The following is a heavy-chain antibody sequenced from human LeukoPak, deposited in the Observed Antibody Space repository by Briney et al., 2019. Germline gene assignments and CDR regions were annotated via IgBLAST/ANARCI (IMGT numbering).Heavy chain of an antibody. Sequence: SETLSLTCTVSSGSISTSNYYWGWVRQPPGKALEWIGNIFYSGSTYYSPSLKSRVTISLDTSRNQFSLKLNSVTAADTAVYYCARGGVAGTDFDYWGQGTLVTVSS. CDR2: IFYSGST. CDR1: SGSISTSNYY. V-gene: IGHV4-39*07. D-gene: IGHD6-19*01. CDR3: ARGGVAGTDFDY. J-gene: IGHJ4*02.